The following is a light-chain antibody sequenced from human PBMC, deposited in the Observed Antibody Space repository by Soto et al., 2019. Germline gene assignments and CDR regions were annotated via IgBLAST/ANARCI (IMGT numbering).Light chain of an antibody. V-gene: IGLV1-40*01. J-gene: IGLJ3*02. CDR3: QSYDSSRSGWV. CDR1: SSNIGAGYY. Sequence: QSVLTQPPSVSGAPGQRVTISCTGSSSNIGAGYYVHWYQPLPGTAPKLLISGNSNRPSGVPDRFSGSKSGTSASLAITGLQAEDEADYYCQSYDSSRSGWVFGGGTKLTVL. CDR2: GNS.